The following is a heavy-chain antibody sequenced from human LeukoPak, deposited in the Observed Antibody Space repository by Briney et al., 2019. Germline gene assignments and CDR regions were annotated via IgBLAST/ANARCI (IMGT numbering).Heavy chain of an antibody. V-gene: IGHV3-11*04. CDR3: ARDQRVYYGMDV. CDR1: GFTFSDYY. Sequence: GGSLRLSCAASGFTFSDYYMSWLRQAPGKGLEWVSYISSSGSTIYYADSVKGRFTISRDNAKNSLYLQMYSLRAEDTAVYYCARDQRVYYGMDVWGQGTTVTVSS. CDR2: ISSSGSTI. J-gene: IGHJ6*02.